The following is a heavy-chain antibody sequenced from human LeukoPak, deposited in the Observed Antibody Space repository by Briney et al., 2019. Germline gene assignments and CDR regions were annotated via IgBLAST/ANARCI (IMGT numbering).Heavy chain of an antibody. D-gene: IGHD2-8*01. Sequence: SETLSLTCTVSGDSISSGDYYWSWIRQPPGKGLEWIGYIYTSGSTNYNPSLKSRVTISVDTSKNQFSLKLSSVTAADTAVYYCARHPRVMSHYYYYMDVWGKGTTVTVSS. CDR2: IYTSGST. CDR1: GDSISSGDYY. V-gene: IGHV4-30-4*01. CDR3: ARHPRVMSHYYYYMDV. J-gene: IGHJ6*03.